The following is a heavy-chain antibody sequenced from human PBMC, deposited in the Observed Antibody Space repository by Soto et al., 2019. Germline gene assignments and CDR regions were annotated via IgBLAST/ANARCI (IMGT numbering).Heavy chain of an antibody. V-gene: IGHV4-39*01. CDR2: IYYSGST. J-gene: IGHJ6*03. CDR3: GKNAGGRVEYYMDV. Sequence: PSETLSLSCTVSGGSISSSSYYWGWIRQPPGKGLEWIGSIYYSGSTYYNPSLKSRVTISVDTSKNQFSLKLSSVTAADTAVYYWGKNAGGRVEYYMDVWGKRTTVTVSS. CDR1: GGSISSSSYY. D-gene: IGHD2-15*01.